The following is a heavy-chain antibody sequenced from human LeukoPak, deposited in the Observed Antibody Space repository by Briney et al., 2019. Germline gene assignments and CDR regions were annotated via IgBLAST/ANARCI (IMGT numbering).Heavy chain of an antibody. J-gene: IGHJ4*02. D-gene: IGHD6-19*01. Sequence: GGSLRLSCAASGSTFSSYWMSWVRQAPGKGLEWVATIKQDGSYKYYVDSVKGRFTISRDNAKNSLYLQMNSLRAEDTAVYYCARDGEQWLVRSTWFDYWGQGTLVTVSS. CDR2: IKQDGSYK. V-gene: IGHV3-7*01. CDR1: GSTFSSYW. CDR3: ARDGEQWLVRSTWFDY.